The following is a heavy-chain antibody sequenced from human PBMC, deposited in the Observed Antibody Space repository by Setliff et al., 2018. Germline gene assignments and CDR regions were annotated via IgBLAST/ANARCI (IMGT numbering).Heavy chain of an antibody. CDR2: INPHSGGT. J-gene: IGHJ4*02. V-gene: IGHV1-2*02. Sequence: GASVKVSCKASGYTFTGYYIHWVRQAPGQGLEWMGWINPHSGGTNFPQTFQGRVTMTRDTSINTAYMELSSLTSDDTAVYYCARFLDPRDGYQNSPGFDFWGQGALVTVS. CDR1: GYTFTGYY. CDR3: ARFLDPRDGYQNSPGFDF. D-gene: IGHD2-21*01.